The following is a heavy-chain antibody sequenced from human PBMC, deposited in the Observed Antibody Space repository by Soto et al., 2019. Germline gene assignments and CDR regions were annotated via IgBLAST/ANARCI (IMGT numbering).Heavy chain of an antibody. J-gene: IGHJ5*02. Sequence: QVQLVQSGAEVKKPGASVKVSCKASGYTFTSYGISWVRQAPGQGLEWMGGIIPIFGTANYAQKFQGRVTITADESTSTAYMELSSLRSEDTAVYYCARSGREWELQAWFDPWGQGTLVTVSS. CDR2: IIPIFGTA. V-gene: IGHV1-69*13. D-gene: IGHD1-26*01. CDR3: ARSGREWELQAWFDP. CDR1: GYTFTSYG.